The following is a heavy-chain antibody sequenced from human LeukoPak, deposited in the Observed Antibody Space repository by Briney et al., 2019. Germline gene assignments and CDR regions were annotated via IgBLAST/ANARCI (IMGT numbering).Heavy chain of an antibody. V-gene: IGHV4-39*07. Sequence: SETLSLTCTVSGGSISSSSYYWGWIRQPPGKGLEWIGSIYYSGSTYYNPSLKSRVTISVDTSKNQFSLKLSSVTAADTAVYYCARARDSSGYTFDYWGQGTLVTVSS. CDR1: GGSISSSSYY. D-gene: IGHD3-22*01. CDR2: IYYSGST. J-gene: IGHJ4*02. CDR3: ARARDSSGYTFDY.